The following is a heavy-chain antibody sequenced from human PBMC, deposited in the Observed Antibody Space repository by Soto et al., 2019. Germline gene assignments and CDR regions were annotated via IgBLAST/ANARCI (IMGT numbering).Heavy chain of an antibody. V-gene: IGHV2-70*11. J-gene: IGHJ6*03. Sequence: SGPTLVNPTQTLTLTCTFSGFSLSTSGMCVSWIRQPPGKALEWLARIDWDDDKYYSTSLKTRLTISKDTSKNQVVLTMTNMDPVDTATYYCARILLSSSSSSNMDVWGKGTTVTAP. CDR2: IDWDDDK. D-gene: IGHD6-6*01. CDR1: GFSLSTSGMC. CDR3: ARILLSSSSSSNMDV.